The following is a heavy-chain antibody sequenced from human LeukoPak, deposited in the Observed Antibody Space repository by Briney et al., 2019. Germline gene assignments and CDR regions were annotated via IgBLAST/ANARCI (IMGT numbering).Heavy chain of an antibody. CDR2: INPNSGGT. Sequence: ASVKVSCKASGYTFTGYYMHWVRQAPGQGLEWMGWINPNSGGTNYAQKFQGRVTMTRDTSISTAYMELSRLRSDDTAVYYCARVPAGSWSHLGYWGQGTLVTVSS. V-gene: IGHV1-2*02. CDR3: ARVPAGSWSHLGY. CDR1: GYTFTGYY. D-gene: IGHD6-13*01. J-gene: IGHJ4*02.